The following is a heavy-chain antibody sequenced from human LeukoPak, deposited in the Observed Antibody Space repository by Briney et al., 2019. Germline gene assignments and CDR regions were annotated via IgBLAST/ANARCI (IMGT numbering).Heavy chain of an antibody. J-gene: IGHJ6*03. CDR2: ISAYNGNT. CDR1: GYTFTSYG. CDR3: ARGMVRGVIGRTPYYYYYMDV. Sequence: ASVKVSCKASGYTFTSYGISWVRQAPGQGLEWMGWISAYNGNTNYAQKLQGRVTMTTDTSTSTAYMELRSLRSDDTAVYYCARGMVRGVIGRTPYYYYYMDVWGKGTTVTVSS. V-gene: IGHV1-18*01. D-gene: IGHD3-10*01.